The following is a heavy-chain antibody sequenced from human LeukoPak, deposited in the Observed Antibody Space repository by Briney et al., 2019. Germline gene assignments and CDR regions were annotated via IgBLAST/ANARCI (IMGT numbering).Heavy chain of an antibody. CDR1: GFIFSTYA. D-gene: IGHD1-26*01. J-gene: IGHJ4*02. V-gene: IGHV3-64*01. CDR3: ARRGSYYGDSMDC. Sequence: PGGSLRLSCAASGFIFSTYAMHWVRQAPGKGLEYVSAISSNGGSTYYANSVKGRFTISRDNSKNTLYLQMGSLRAEDMVVYYCARRGSYYGDSMDCWGQGTLVTVSS. CDR2: ISSNGGST.